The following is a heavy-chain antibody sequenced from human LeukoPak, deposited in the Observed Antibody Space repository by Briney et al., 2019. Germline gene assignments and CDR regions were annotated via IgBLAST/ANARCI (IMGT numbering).Heavy chain of an antibody. Sequence: SETLSLTCTVSGGSISSYYWSWIRQPPGKGLDWIGYIYHTGTTSYNPSLNSRVTISVDTSKNQFSLKLSSVTAADTAVYYCARQNPAAESQGLDHWGHGALVTVSS. V-gene: IGHV4-59*08. CDR2: IYHTGTT. CDR3: ARQNPAAESQGLDH. J-gene: IGHJ4*01. D-gene: IGHD6-13*01. CDR1: GGSISSYY.